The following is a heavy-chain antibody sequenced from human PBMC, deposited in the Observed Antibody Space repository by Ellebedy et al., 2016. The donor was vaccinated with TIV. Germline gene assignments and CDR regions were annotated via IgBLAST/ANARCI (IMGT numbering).Heavy chain of an antibody. D-gene: IGHD6-13*01. J-gene: IGHJ5*02. CDR1: GGSFSGYY. Sequence: MPSETLSLTCAVYGGSFSGYYWTWIRQSPGKGLEWIGEILQSGTTNYNPSLRSRVTLSLDTSKNQFSLKMTSVTATDTAVYFCARGVRSSIRKFDPWGQGTLVTVSS. CDR2: ILQSGTT. CDR3: ARGVRSSIRKFDP. V-gene: IGHV4-34*01.